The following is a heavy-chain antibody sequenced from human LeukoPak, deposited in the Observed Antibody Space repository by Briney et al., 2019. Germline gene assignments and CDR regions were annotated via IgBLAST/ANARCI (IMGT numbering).Heavy chain of an antibody. D-gene: IGHD6-13*01. V-gene: IGHV4-34*01. J-gene: IGHJ4*02. CDR3: ARVRRSSSWKPAPYYFDY. CDR1: GGSFSGYY. Sequence: PSDTLPLTCAVYGGSFSGYYWSWIRQPPGKGLEWIGEINHSGSTNYNQSLKSRVTISVDTSKNQFSLKLSSVTAADTAVYYCARVRRSSSWKPAPYYFDYWGQGTLVTVSS. CDR2: INHSGST.